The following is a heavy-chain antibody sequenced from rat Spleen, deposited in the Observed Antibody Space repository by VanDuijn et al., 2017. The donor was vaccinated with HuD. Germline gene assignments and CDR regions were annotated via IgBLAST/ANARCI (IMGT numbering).Heavy chain of an antibody. CDR2: VWSGGST. D-gene: IGHD1-4*01. CDR3: TRESLPGFNSHWFLS. J-gene: IGHJ3*01. CDR1: GFSLPSYG. V-gene: IGHV2-15*01. Sequence: QVQLKESGPGLVQPSQTLSLTCTVSGFSLPSYGVSWVRQPPGKGLEWIGAVWSGGSTDYNSPLKSRLRISRDTSKSQVFLKVDSLQTEDTATYFCTRESLPGFNSHWFLSWGQGTLVTVSS.